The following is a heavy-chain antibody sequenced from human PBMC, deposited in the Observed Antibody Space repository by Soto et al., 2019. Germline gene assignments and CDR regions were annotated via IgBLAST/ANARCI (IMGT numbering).Heavy chain of an antibody. CDR2: IYPSDSDI. D-gene: IGHD2-15*01. V-gene: IGHV5-51*01. CDR1: GYTFTSYW. CDR3: VRSGTSSSAGY. J-gene: IGHJ4*02. Sequence: GESLKISCKGSGYTFTSYWIGWVRQMPGEGLEWMGVIYPSDSDIRYSPSFQGKVTISADKSITTAYLQWSSLKAADTAMYYCVRSGTSSSAGYWGQETLVTVSS.